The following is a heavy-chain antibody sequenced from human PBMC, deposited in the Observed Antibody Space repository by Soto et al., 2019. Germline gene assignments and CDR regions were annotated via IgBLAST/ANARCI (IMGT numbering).Heavy chain of an antibody. CDR3: ARQGSTTNYYYYGMDV. V-gene: IGHV5-10-1*01. J-gene: IGHJ6*02. CDR2: IDPSDSYT. CDR1: GYSFTSYW. Sequence: GEALKISCKGSGYSFTSYWIGWVRQMPGKGLEWMGRIDPSDSYTNYSPSFQGHVTISADKSISTAYLQWSSLKASDTAMYYCARQGSTTNYYYYGMDVWAQGTTVNGSS. D-gene: IGHD2-2*01.